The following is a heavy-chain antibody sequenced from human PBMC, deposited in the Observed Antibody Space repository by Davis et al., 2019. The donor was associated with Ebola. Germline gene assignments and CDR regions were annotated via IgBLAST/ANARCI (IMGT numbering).Heavy chain of an antibody. CDR3: ARDQAGHVVVVTPINY. V-gene: IGHV3-21*01. CDR2: ISSSSSYI. J-gene: IGHJ4*02. D-gene: IGHD2-21*02. CDR1: GFTFSSYN. Sequence: GESLKISCAASGFTFSSYNMNWVRQAPGKGLEWVSSISSSSSYIYYADSVKGRFTISRDNAKNSLYLQMNSLRAEDTAVYYCARDQAGHVVVVTPINYWGQGTLVTVSS.